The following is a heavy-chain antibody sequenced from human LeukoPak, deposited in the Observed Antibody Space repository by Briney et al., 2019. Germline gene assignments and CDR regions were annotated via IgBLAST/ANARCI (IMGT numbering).Heavy chain of an antibody. CDR2: MNPNSGNT. J-gene: IGHJ6*03. V-gene: IGHV1-8*01. CDR1: GYTFTSYD. CDR3: ARGAPYDYVWGSYRWDRLYYMDV. Sequence: VASVKVSCKASGYTFTSYDINWVRQAPGQGLEWMGWMNPNSGNTGYAQKFQGRVTMTRNTSISTAYMELSSLRSEDTAVYYCARGAPYDYVWGSYRWDRLYYMDVWGKGTTVTISS. D-gene: IGHD3-16*02.